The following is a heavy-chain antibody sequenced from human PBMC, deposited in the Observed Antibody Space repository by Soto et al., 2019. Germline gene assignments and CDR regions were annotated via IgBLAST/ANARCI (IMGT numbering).Heavy chain of an antibody. Sequence: QVQVVQSGAERTKHGASVKVSCTASGYTFTNYHIHWVRQAPGQGLEWLGWIDPNSGGTKYAQKVQGRVTVTRDTSISTAYMELNSLRSDDTAVYYCARSSGSYSDFDFWGQGTLVTVSS. CDR3: ARSSGSYSDFDF. CDR2: IDPNSGGT. CDR1: GYTFTNYH. J-gene: IGHJ4*02. V-gene: IGHV1-2*02. D-gene: IGHD1-26*01.